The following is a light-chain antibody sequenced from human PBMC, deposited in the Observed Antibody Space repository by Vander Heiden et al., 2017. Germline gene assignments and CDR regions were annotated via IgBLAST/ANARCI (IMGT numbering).Light chain of an antibody. CDR2: EVS. J-gene: IGLJ1*01. Sequence: QSALTQPASVSGSPGQSITISCAGTSSDVGSYNLVSWYQHHPGKAPKLMIYEVSKRPSGVSNRFSGSKSGNTASLTISGLQAEDEADYYCCSYAGSTPYVFGTGTKVTVL. CDR1: SSDVGSYNL. V-gene: IGLV2-23*02. CDR3: CSYAGSTPYV.